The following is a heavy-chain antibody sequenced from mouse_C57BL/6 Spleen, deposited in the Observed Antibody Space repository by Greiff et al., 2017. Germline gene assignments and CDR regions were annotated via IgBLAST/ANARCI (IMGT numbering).Heavy chain of an antibody. J-gene: IGHJ3*01. CDR3: ARGKNYDWFAY. CDR2: ISYDGSN. V-gene: IGHV3-6*01. Sequence: ESGPGLVKPSQSLSLTCSVTGYSITSGYYWNWIRQFPGNKLEWMGYISYDGSNKYNPSLKNRISIPRDTSKNQFFLKLNSVTTEDTATYYCARGKNYDWFAYWGQGTLVTVSA. CDR1: GYSITSGYY. D-gene: IGHD2-4*01.